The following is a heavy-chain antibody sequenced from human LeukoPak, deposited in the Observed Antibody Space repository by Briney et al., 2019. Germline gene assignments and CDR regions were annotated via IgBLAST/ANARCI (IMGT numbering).Heavy chain of an antibody. J-gene: IGHJ4*02. V-gene: IGHV1-2*02. Sequence: ATVKVSCKASGYTFTGYYMHWVRQAPGQGLEWMGWINPNSGGTNYAQKFQGTVTMTRDTSISTAYMELSRLSSDDTAVYYCARFGVGVSPFSFDCWGQGTLVTVSS. CDR1: GYTFTGYY. D-gene: IGHD3-10*01. CDR3: ARFGVGVSPFSFDC. CDR2: INPNSGGT.